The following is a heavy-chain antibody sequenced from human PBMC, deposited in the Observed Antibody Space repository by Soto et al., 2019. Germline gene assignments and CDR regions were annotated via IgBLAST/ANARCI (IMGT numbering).Heavy chain of an antibody. CDR3: ARGSYYSGWV. J-gene: IGHJ4*02. V-gene: IGHV6-1*01. Sequence: SQTLSLTCAISGGSVPSTSAAWSWIRQSPSRGLEWLGRTYYRSKWYSDYAVSVKSRITINPDTSKNQFSLQLNSVTPEDTAVYYCARGSYYSGWVWGQGTLVTVSS. D-gene: IGHD6-19*01. CDR1: GGSVPSTSAA. CDR2: TYYRSKWYS.